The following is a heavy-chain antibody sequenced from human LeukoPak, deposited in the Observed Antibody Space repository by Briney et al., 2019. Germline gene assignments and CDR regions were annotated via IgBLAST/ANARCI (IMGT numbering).Heavy chain of an antibody. V-gene: IGHV3-7*01. CDR1: GFPFSSYW. CDR3: ARLAKNWFDP. Sequence: GGSLSLSCAASGFPFSSYWMSWVRQAPGKGLEWVANIKQDGSEKYYVDSVKGRFTISRDNAKNSLYLQMNSLRAEDTAVYYCARLAKNWFDPWGQGTLVTVSS. J-gene: IGHJ5*02. CDR2: IKQDGSEK.